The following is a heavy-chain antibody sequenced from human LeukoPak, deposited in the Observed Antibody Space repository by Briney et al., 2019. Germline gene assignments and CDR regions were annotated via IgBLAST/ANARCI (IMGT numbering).Heavy chain of an antibody. CDR2: INPNSGGT. V-gene: IGHV1-2*02. CDR1: GYTFTGYY. D-gene: IGHD3-3*01. CDR3: ASHFGDRYYYYYMDV. Sequence: ASVKVSCKASGYTFTGYYMHWVRQAPGQGLEWMGWINPNSGGTNYAQKFQGRATMTRDTSISTAYMELSRLRSDDTAVYYCASHFGDRYYYYYMDVWGKGTTVTVSS. J-gene: IGHJ6*03.